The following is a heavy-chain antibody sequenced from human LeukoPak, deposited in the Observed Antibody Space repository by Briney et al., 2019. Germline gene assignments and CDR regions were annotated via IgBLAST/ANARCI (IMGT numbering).Heavy chain of an antibody. V-gene: IGHV4-34*01. CDR1: GGSFSGYY. CDR2: INHRGST. D-gene: IGHD4-11*01. CDR3: ARGRETYSFPVDY. J-gene: IGHJ4*02. Sequence: TETLSLTCAVYGGSFSGYYWSWIRQPPGKGLEWIGEINHRGSTNYNPSLKSRVTISVDTSKSQFFLRLSSVTAADTAVYYCARGRETYSFPVDYWGQGTLVTVSS.